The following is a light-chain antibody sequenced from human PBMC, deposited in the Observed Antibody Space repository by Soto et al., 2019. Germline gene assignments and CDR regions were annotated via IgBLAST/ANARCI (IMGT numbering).Light chain of an antibody. CDR1: QSISSW. CDR3: QQYNSYSWP. J-gene: IGKJ1*01. Sequence: DIQMTQSPSTLSASVGDRVTITCRASQSISSWLAWYQQKQGKAPKLLIYKASSLESGVPSRFSGSGSGTEFTLTISSLQPDDFATYYCQQYNSYSWPFGQGTKV. V-gene: IGKV1-5*03. CDR2: KAS.